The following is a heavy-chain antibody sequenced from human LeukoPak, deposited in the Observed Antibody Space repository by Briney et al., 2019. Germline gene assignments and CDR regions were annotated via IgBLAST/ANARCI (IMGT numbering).Heavy chain of an antibody. Sequence: GGSLRLSCVASEFTFSTYAMSWVRQAPGKGLGWVSAISGSGDTTYYADSVKGRFTISRDNSRTTVYLQMNSLRAEDTALYYCAKSDSSGWYGRAYYFDYWGQGTLVTVSS. CDR2: ISGSGDTT. V-gene: IGHV3-23*01. J-gene: IGHJ4*02. CDR3: AKSDSSGWYGRAYYFDY. CDR1: EFTFSTYA. D-gene: IGHD6-19*01.